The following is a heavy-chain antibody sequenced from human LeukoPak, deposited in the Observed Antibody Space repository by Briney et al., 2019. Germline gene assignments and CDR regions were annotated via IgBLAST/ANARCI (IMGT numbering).Heavy chain of an antibody. J-gene: IGHJ4*02. D-gene: IGHD6-13*01. CDR3: ARQAAALGSLDY. CDR2: IIPIFGTA. V-gene: IGHV1-69*13. CDR1: GGTFSSYA. Sequence: SVKVSCKASGGTFSSYAISWVRQAPGQGLEWMGGIIPIFGTANYAQKFQGRVTITADESTSTAYMELSSLRSEDTAVYYCARQAAALGSLDYWGQGTLVTVSS.